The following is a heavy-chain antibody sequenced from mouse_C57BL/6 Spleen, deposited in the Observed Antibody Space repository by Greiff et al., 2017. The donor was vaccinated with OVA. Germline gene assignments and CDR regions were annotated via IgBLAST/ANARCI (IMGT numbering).Heavy chain of an antibody. CDR3: ARARITTVVGEPRYWYFDV. D-gene: IGHD1-1*01. J-gene: IGHJ1*03. CDR1: GYSITSGYY. V-gene: IGHV3-6*01. Sequence: EVQLQQSGPGLVKPSQSLSLTCSVTGYSITSGYYWNWIRQFPGNKLEWMGYISYDGSNNYNPSLKNRISITRDTSKNQSFLKLNSVTTEDTATYYCARARITTVVGEPRYWYFDVWGTGTTVTVSS. CDR2: ISYDGSN.